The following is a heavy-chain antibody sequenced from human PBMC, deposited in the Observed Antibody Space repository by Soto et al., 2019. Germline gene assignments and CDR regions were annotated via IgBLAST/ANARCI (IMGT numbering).Heavy chain of an antibody. CDR1: GYSFTDYH. Sequence: GASVKVSCKASGYSFTDYHIHWVRQAPGQGLEWLGRINPKSGGTSTAQKLQGWVTMTRDRSISTVYLELTRLRSADTAVYFCARGHSTDCSNGVCSFFYNHEMDVWGQGTTVTVSS. D-gene: IGHD2-8*01. CDR3: ARGHSTDCSNGVCSFFYNHEMDV. V-gene: IGHV1-2*04. J-gene: IGHJ6*02. CDR2: INPKSGGT.